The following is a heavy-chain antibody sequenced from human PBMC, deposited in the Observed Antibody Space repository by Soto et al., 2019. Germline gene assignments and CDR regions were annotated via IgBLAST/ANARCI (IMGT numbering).Heavy chain of an antibody. D-gene: IGHD3-3*01. Sequence: ASVKVSCKASGYTFTSYDINWVRQATGQGLEWMGWMNPNSGNTGYAQKFQGRVTMTRNTSISTAYMELSSLRSEDTAVYYFARGGTIFGVVINNWFDPWGQGTLVTVSS. J-gene: IGHJ5*02. CDR3: ARGGTIFGVVINNWFDP. V-gene: IGHV1-8*01. CDR1: GYTFTSYD. CDR2: MNPNSGNT.